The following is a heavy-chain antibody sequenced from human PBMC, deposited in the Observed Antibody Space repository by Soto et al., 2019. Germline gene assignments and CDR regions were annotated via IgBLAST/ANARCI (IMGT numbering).Heavy chain of an antibody. V-gene: IGHV4-31*03. CDR1: GASISSGDYS. J-gene: IGHJ5*02. D-gene: IGHD2-2*01. CDR2: IYYTGTT. Sequence: SETLSLTCTVSGASISSGDYSWSWIRQYPGQGLEWIGDIYYTGTTNYNPSLKSRLTISVDTSKNQFSLKLTSVTAADTAVYYCAKKXYCSNSSCFVGNNWFDPWGPGTRVTVSS. CDR3: AKKXYCSNSSCFVGNNWFDP.